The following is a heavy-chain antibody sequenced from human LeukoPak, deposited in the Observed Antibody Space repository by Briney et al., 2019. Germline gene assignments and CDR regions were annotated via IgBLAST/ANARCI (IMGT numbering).Heavy chain of an antibody. CDR2: IIPIFGTA. J-gene: IGHJ5*02. CDR3: ARDRSGSNRWFDP. Sequence: SVKVSCKASGGTFSSYAISWVRQAPGQGLEWMGRIIPIFGTANYAQKFQGRVTITTDESTSTAYMELSSLRSEDTAVYYCARDRSGSNRWFDPWGQGTLVTVSS. D-gene: IGHD2-15*01. V-gene: IGHV1-69*05. CDR1: GGTFSSYA.